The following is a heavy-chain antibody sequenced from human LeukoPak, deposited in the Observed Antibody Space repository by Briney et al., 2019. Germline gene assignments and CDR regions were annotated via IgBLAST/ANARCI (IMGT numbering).Heavy chain of an antibody. Sequence: SETLSLTCSVSGDSISNTNSYWGWIRQSPGKGFEWIETIYYTRTTYYNPSLESRVTMSLDTSKSQFSLKLTSVTAADTAVYYCARQGTLRAFRRAWYETAPPNWFDPWGQGTLVTVSS. CDR3: ARQGTLRAFRRAWYETAPPNWFDP. J-gene: IGHJ5*02. CDR2: IYYTRTT. V-gene: IGHV4-39*01. D-gene: IGHD6-13*01. CDR1: GDSISNTNSY.